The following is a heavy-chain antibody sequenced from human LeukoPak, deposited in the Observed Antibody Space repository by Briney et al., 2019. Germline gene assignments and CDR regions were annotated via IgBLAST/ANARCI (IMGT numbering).Heavy chain of an antibody. CDR1: GFIFSDYY. CDR2: ISSSGSYT. V-gene: IGHV3-11*06. CDR3: ARQAGYSYGRVFDY. Sequence: GGSLRLSCAASGFIFSDYYMGWIRQAPGKGLECVSYISSSGSYTKYADSVKGRFTISRDNAKNSLYLQMNSLRAEDTAVYYCARQAGYSYGRVFDYWGQGTLVTVSS. J-gene: IGHJ4*02. D-gene: IGHD5-18*01.